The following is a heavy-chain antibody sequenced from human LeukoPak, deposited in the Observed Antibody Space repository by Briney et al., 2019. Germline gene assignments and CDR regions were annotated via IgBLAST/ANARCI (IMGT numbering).Heavy chain of an antibody. CDR1: GGSITGYY. CDR3: ARSGYSGYEYAFDY. V-gene: IGHV4-59*01. J-gene: IGHJ4*02. CDR2: TYDSGIT. Sequence: SETLSLTCTVSGGSITGYYWSWIRQPPGQGMEWIGHTYDSGITNYNPSLKSRVTILLDTSKNQFSLKLSSVTAADTAVYYCARSGYSGYEYAFDYWGPGTLVTVSS. D-gene: IGHD5-12*01.